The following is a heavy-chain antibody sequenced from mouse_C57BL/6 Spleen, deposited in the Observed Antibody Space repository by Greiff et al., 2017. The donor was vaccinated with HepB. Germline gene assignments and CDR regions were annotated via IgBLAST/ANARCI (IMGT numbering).Heavy chain of an antibody. V-gene: IGHV5-6*01. CDR2: ISSGGSYT. CDR3: ARHWGYGYDVRYFDV. J-gene: IGHJ1*03. D-gene: IGHD2-2*01. Sequence: EVKLVESGGDLVKPGGSLKLSCAASGFTFSSYGMSWVRQTPDKRLEWVATISSGGSYTYYPDSVKGRFTISRYTAKNTLYLQMSRLKSEDTAMYYCARHWGYGYDVRYFDVWGTGTTVTVSS. CDR1: GFTFSSYG.